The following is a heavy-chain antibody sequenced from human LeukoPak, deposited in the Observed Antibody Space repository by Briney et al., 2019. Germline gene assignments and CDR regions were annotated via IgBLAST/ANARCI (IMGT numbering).Heavy chain of an antibody. J-gene: IGHJ4*02. D-gene: IGHD2-2*02. V-gene: IGHV4-34*01. Sequence: SETLSLTCAVYGGSFSGYYWSWIRQPPGKGLEWIGEINHSGSTNYNPSLKSRVTISVDTSKTQFSLKLSSVTAAETAVYYCARGTDIVVVPAAIWVWGQGTLVTVSS. CDR1: GGSFSGYY. CDR2: INHSGST. CDR3: ARGTDIVVVPAAIWV.